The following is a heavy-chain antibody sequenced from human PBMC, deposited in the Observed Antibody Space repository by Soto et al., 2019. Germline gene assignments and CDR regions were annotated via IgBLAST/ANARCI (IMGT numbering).Heavy chain of an antibody. D-gene: IGHD5-18*01. CDR1: GYSFTSYW. J-gene: IGHJ6*02. CDR3: ARSRRIQLWGNYYYYYGMDV. V-gene: IGHV5-51*01. CDR2: IYPGDSDT. Sequence: GESLKISCKGSGYSFTSYWIGWVRQMPGKGLEWMGIIYPGDSDTRYSPSFQGQVTISADKSISTAYLQWSSLKASDTAMYYCARSRRIQLWGNYYYYYGMDVWGQGTTVTVSS.